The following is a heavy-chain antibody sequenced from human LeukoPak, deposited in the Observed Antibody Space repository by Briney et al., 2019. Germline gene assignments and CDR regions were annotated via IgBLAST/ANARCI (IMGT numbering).Heavy chain of an antibody. CDR1: GFTFSSYG. J-gene: IGHJ4*02. Sequence: PGRSLRLSCAASGFTFSSYGMHWVRQAPGKGLAWVAVIWYDGSNKYYADSVKGRFTISRDNSKNTLYQQMNSLRAEDTAVYYCARKRGAAAEDYFDYWGQGTMVTVS. D-gene: IGHD6-13*01. V-gene: IGHV3-33*01. CDR3: ARKRGAAAEDYFDY. CDR2: IWYDGSNK.